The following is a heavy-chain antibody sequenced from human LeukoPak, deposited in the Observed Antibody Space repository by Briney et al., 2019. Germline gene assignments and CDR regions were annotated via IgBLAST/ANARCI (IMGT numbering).Heavy chain of an antibody. Sequence: GGSLRLSCAASGFTFSSYAMHWVRQAPGKGLEWVAVISYDGSNKYYADSVKGRFTISRDSSKNALYLQMNSLRAEDTAVYYCAGDGLGTDMVPKPSDAFDIWGQGTMVTVSS. V-gene: IGHV3-30-3*01. CDR1: GFTFSSYA. J-gene: IGHJ3*02. D-gene: IGHD4/OR15-4a*01. CDR2: ISYDGSNK. CDR3: AGDGLGTDMVPKPSDAFDI.